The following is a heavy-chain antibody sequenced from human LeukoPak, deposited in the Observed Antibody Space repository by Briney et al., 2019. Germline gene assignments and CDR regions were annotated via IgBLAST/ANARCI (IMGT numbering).Heavy chain of an antibody. J-gene: IGHJ4*02. Sequence: SETLSLTCTVSGGSISSYYWSWIRQPPGKGLEWIGYIYYSGSTNYNPSLKSRVTISVDTSKNQFSLKLSSVTAVDTAVYYCATTGERWLQFKYWGQGTLVTVSS. V-gene: IGHV4-59*01. D-gene: IGHD5-24*01. CDR3: ATTGERWLQFKY. CDR1: GGSISSYY. CDR2: IYYSGST.